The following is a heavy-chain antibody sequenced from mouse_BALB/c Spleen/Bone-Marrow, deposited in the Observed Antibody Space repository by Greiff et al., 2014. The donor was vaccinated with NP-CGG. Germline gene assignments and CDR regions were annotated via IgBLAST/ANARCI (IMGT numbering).Heavy chain of an antibody. J-gene: IGHJ1*01. D-gene: IGHD2-10*02. Sequence: EVQLVESGGDLVKLGGSLKLSCAASGFTFSSYGMSWVRQTPDKRLEWVATISSGGSHTYYPDSVKGRFTISRDNAKNTLYLQMSSLKSEDTAIYYCARRGYDNSYWYFGVWGAGTTVTVSS. V-gene: IGHV5-6*01. CDR1: GFTFSSYG. CDR2: ISSGGSHT. CDR3: ARRGYDNSYWYFGV.